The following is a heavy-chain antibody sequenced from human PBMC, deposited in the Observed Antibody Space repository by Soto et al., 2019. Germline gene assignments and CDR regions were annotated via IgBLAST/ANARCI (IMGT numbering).Heavy chain of an antibody. D-gene: IGHD3-3*02. CDR2: IFYLGSS. V-gene: IGHV4-39*01. J-gene: IGHJ5*02. Sequence: SETLSLTCTVSVDSIISSDFYWGWFLQPPGKGLEWIGSIFYLGSSYYNPSLKSQVTMSVDTSKNQFSLRLRSVTAADTALYFCARHSLALRKNNWFDPWGQGIMVTVSS. CDR3: ARHSLALRKNNWFDP. CDR1: VDSIISSDFY.